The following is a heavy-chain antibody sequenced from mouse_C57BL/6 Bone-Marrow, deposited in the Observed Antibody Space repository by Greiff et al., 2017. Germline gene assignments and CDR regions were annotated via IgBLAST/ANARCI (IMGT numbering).Heavy chain of an antibody. CDR1: GFNIKDDY. V-gene: IGHV14-4*01. J-gene: IGHJ4*01. CDR2: IDPENGDT. Sequence: VQLKQSGAELVRPGASVQLSCTASGFNIKDDYMHWVKQRPEQGLEWIGWIDPENGDTEYASKFQGKATITADTSSNTAYLQLSSLTSEDTAVYYCTSITTVAYYAMDYWGQGTSVTVSS. CDR3: TSITTVAYYAMDY. D-gene: IGHD1-1*01.